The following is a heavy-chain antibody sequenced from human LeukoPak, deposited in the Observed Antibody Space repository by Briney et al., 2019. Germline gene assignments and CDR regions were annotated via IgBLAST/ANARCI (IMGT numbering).Heavy chain of an antibody. CDR1: GDSFSSFH. V-gene: IGHV4-59*01. CDR2: IFHTGST. CDR3: AKVPGRYLDFLWYFDL. Sequence: SETLSLTCSVSGDSFSSFHWHWIRQPPGKGLEWFGYIFHTGSTNYNPSLERRVTMSVDTSKNQFSLHLTSVTAADTAVYYCAKVPGRYLDFLWYFDLWGRGTLVTVSS. J-gene: IGHJ2*01. D-gene: IGHD3-9*01.